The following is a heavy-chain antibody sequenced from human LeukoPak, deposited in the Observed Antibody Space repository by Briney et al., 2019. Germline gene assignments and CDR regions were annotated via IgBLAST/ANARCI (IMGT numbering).Heavy chain of an antibody. J-gene: IGHJ6*02. V-gene: IGHV4-31*03. CDR2: IYYSGST. CDR1: GGSISSGGYY. Sequence: NPSQTLSLTCTVSGGSISSGGYYWSWIRQHPGKGLEWIGYIYYSGSTYYNPSLKSRVTISVDTSKNQFSLKLSSVTAADTAVYYCARQGPGIAYYYGMDVWGQGTTVTVSS. CDR3: ARQGPGIAYYYGMDV. D-gene: IGHD6-13*01.